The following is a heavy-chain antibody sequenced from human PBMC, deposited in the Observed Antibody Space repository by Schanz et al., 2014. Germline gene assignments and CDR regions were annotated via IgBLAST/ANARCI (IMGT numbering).Heavy chain of an antibody. Sequence: QVQLQESGPRLVKPSQTLSLTCTVFGGSIDVSGYYWSWIRQHPGKGLEWIGYISYSGTTYYNPSLKSRVTISVSTSKTQFSLKLSSVTAADTAVYYCARDALGGPHNWFDPWGQGTLVTVSS. V-gene: IGHV4-31*03. J-gene: IGHJ5*02. CDR1: GGSIDVSGYY. CDR2: ISYSGTT. D-gene: IGHD3-16*01. CDR3: ARDALGGPHNWFDP.